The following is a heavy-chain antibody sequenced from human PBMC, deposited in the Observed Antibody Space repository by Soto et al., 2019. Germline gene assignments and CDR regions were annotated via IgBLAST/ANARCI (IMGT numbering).Heavy chain of an antibody. Sequence: GGSLRLSCAASGFTFSTYGMQWVRQAPGKGLEWVAVISYDGYLKYVDAVKGRFTVARDDARNTLYLQMNSLRAEDTAVYYCVRDGYPAWVYGVDIWGQGTTVTVSS. J-gene: IGHJ6*02. CDR3: VRDGYPAWVYGVDI. CDR1: GFTFSTYG. V-gene: IGHV3-30*03. D-gene: IGHD6-13*01. CDR2: ISYDGYLK.